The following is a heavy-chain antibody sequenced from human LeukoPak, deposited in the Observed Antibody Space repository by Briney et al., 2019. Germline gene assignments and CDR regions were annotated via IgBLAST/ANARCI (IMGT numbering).Heavy chain of an antibody. CDR1: GFSLSDYY. Sequence: GGSLRLSCAASGFSLSDYYMGWIRQPPGKGLEWVSYISTTTGYTNYADSVKGRFRISRDNAKNSLSLQMNSLRAEDTALYYCARARLATGYYFDCWGQGTLVTVSS. D-gene: IGHD3-9*01. CDR2: ISTTTGYT. V-gene: IGHV3-11*05. J-gene: IGHJ4*02. CDR3: ARARLATGYYFDC.